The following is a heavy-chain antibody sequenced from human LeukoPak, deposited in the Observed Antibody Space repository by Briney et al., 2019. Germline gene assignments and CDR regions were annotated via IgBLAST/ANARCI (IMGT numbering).Heavy chain of an antibody. CDR2: IYYSGST. Sequence: KPSETLSLTCSVSGYSISNGYYWGWIRQPPGKGLEWIGSIYYSGSTYYNPSLKSRVTISVDTSKNQFSLKLSSVTAADTAVYYGARGRLIIMIVVFFTKGFAPGGQGTLVTV. D-gene: IGHD3-22*01. V-gene: IGHV4-38-2*02. J-gene: IGHJ5*02. CDR3: ARGRLIIMIVVFFTKGFAP. CDR1: GYSISNGYY.